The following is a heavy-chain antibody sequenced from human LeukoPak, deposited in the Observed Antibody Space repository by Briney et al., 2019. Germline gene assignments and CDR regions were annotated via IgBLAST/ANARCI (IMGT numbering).Heavy chain of an antibody. J-gene: IGHJ4*02. V-gene: IGHV3-48*04. Sequence: GGSLRLSCAASGFTVSSNYMSWVRLAPGKGLEWISNIRGSRSGLGSGMYYADSVRGRFTISRDDAKNSLYLQMSSLRAEDTAFYYCARDNNWGFDYWGQGALVTVSS. CDR3: ARDNNWGFDY. CDR1: GFTVSSNY. D-gene: IGHD7-27*01. CDR2: IRGSRSGLGSGM.